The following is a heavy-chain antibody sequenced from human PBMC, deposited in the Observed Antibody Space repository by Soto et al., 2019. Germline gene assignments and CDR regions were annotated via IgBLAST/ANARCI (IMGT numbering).Heavy chain of an antibody. V-gene: IGHV2-70*01. CDR2: IDWDDDK. Sequence: SGPTLVNPTQTLTLTCTFCGFSLTTSGMCVSWIRQPPGKALEWLALIDWDDDKYYSTSLKTRLTISKDTSKNQVVLTMTNMDPVDTATYYCARSTTTVTTFDYWGHGTLVTCSS. CDR1: GFSLTTSGMC. J-gene: IGHJ4*01. D-gene: IGHD4-17*01. CDR3: ARSTTTVTTFDY.